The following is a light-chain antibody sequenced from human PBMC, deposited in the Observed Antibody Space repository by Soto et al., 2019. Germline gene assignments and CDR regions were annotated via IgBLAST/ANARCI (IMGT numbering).Light chain of an antibody. CDR3: CAYAGSYTVL. V-gene: IGLV2-11*01. CDR2: DVS. CDR1: SSDVGGYKY. Sequence: QSVLTQPRSVSGSPGQSVTISYTGTSSDVGGYKYVSWYQQHPGKVPKLMMFDVSERPSGVPDRFSGSKSGNTASLSISGLQAEDEADYYCCAYAGSYTVLFGGGTKLTVL. J-gene: IGLJ2*01.